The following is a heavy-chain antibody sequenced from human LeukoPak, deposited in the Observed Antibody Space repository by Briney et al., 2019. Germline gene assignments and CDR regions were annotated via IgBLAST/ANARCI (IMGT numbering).Heavy chain of an antibody. V-gene: IGHV3-33*08. CDR2: IWYDGSNK. D-gene: IGHD6-13*01. CDR3: AREAYSSSWYSYYYYGMDV. Sequence: PGGSLRLSCAASGFTFSNYAMHWVRQAPGKGLEWVAVIWYDGSNKYYADSVKGRFTISRDNSKNTLYLQMNSLRAEDTAVYYCAREAYSSSWYSYYYYGMDVWGQGTTVTVSS. CDR1: GFTFSNYA. J-gene: IGHJ6*02.